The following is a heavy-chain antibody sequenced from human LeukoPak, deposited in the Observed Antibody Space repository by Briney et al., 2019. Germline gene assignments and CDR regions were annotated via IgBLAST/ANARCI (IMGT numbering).Heavy chain of an antibody. J-gene: IGHJ4*02. V-gene: IGHV3-48*03. CDR2: ISSSGSTI. CDR1: GFTFSSYE. D-gene: IGHD5-24*01. Sequence: GGSLRLSCAASGFTFSSYEMNRVRQAPGKGLEWVSYISSSGSTIYYADSVKGRFTISRDNAKNSLYLQMNSLRAEDTAVYYCARDGDGYNSFDYWGQGTLVTVSS. CDR3: ARDGDGYNSFDY.